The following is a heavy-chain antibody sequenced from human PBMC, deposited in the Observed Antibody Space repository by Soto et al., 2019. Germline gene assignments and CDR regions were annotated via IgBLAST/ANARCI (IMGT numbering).Heavy chain of an antibody. J-gene: IGHJ5*02. Sequence: ASVKVSCKASGYTFTIYTMNCVLQAPVQRLDWMGCINPDNGNTKSSQKFQDRVIITRDTSASTAYMDLSSLRSEDTAVYYCARGIATGQLDPWGQGTLVTVSS. D-gene: IGHD2-15*01. CDR3: ARGIATGQLDP. CDR1: GYTFTIYT. V-gene: IGHV1-3*01. CDR2: INPDNGNT.